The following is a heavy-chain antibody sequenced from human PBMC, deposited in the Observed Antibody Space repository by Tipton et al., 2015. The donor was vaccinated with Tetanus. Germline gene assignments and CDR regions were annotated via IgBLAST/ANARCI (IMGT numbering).Heavy chain of an antibody. V-gene: IGHV3-15*01. CDR1: GFTFSEFTFSNAW. CDR3: TTTGPGGFGGYP. Sequence: SLRLSCAGSGFTFSEFTFSNAWMSWVRQAPGKGLEWIGRIKSQIDGGAIDYAAPMKDRFTLSRDDSKNTGFLHMNNLGTGDTALYHRTTTGPGGFGGYPWGPGTL. CDR2: IKSQIDGGAI. D-gene: IGHD3-16*01. J-gene: IGHJ5*02.